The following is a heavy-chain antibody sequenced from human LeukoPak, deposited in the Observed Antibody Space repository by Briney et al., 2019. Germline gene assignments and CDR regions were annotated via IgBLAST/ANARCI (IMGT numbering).Heavy chain of an antibody. V-gene: IGHV3-15*01. J-gene: IGHJ4*02. D-gene: IGHD3-3*01. CDR3: TTDEEWLSA. Sequence: SGGSLRLSCAASGFTFTKYAMSWVRQAPGKGLEWVGRIKSKTDGGTTDYAAPVKGRFTISRDDSKNTLYLQMNSLKTEDTAVYYCTTDEEWLSAWGQGTLVTVSS. CDR2: IKSKTDGGTT. CDR1: GFTFTKYA.